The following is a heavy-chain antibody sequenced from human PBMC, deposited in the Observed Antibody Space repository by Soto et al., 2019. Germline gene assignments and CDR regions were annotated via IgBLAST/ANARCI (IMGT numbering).Heavy chain of an antibody. CDR3: ASLGVGDRANYYYYYGMDV. CDR2: VTANGGST. CDR1: GFTFSVYA. V-gene: IGHV3-23*01. D-gene: IGHD4-17*01. Sequence: PGGSLRLSCAATGFTFSVYAMTWVRQAPGKGLEWVSAVTANGGSTYSADSVKGRFTISRDNSKNTLFLQMNSLRAEDTAVYYCASLGVGDRANYYYYYGMDVWGQGTTVTVSS. J-gene: IGHJ6*02.